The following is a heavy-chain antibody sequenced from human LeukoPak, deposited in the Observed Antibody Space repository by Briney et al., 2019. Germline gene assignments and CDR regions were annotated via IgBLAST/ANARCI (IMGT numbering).Heavy chain of an antibody. CDR1: GGSISSYY. D-gene: IGHD2-2*01. J-gene: IGHJ4*02. CDR2: IYTSGST. Sequence: ASETLSLTCTVSGGSISSYYWSWIRQPAGKGLEWIGRIYTSGSTNYNPSLKSRVTMSVDTSKNQFSLKLSSVTAADTAVYYCARAHPRYCSSTSCPFDYWGQGTLVTVS. V-gene: IGHV4-4*07. CDR3: ARAHPRYCSSTSCPFDY.